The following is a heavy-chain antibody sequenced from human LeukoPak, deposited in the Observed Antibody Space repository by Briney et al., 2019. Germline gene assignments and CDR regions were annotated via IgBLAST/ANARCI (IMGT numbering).Heavy chain of an antibody. D-gene: IGHD6-13*01. CDR2: IYYSGST. CDR3: ARRDSSSWWSYFDY. Sequence: SETLSLTCTASGGSISSYYWSWIRQPPGKGLEWIGYIYYSGSTNYNPSLKSRVTISVDTSKNQFSLKLSSVTAADTAVYYCARRDSSSWWSYFDYWGQGTLVTVSS. V-gene: IGHV4-59*01. J-gene: IGHJ4*02. CDR1: GGSISSYY.